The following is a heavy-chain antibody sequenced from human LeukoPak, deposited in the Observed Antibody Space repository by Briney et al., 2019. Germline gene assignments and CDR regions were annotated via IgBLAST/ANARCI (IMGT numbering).Heavy chain of an antibody. V-gene: IGHV3-49*03. CDR1: GFTFGDYA. CDR2: IRSKAYGGTT. Sequence: PGGSLRLSCTASGFTFGDYAMSRFRQAPGKGLEWVGFIRSKAYGGTTEYAASVKGRFTISRDDSKSIAYLQMNSLKTEDTAVYYCTREGYSGSYYVNYWGQGTLVTVSS. CDR3: TREGYSGSYYVNY. D-gene: IGHD1-26*01. J-gene: IGHJ4*02.